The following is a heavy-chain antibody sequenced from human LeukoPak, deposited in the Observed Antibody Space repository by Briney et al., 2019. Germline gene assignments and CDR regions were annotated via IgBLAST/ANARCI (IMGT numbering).Heavy chain of an antibody. CDR1: GFTFSSYG. J-gene: IGHJ4*02. CDR2: ISYDGSNK. Sequence: QPGRSLSLSCAASGFTFSSYGMRWVRPAPGKGLEWVAVISYDGSNKYYADSVKGRFTISRDNSKNTLYLQMNSLRAEDTAVYYCAKGQDSSGYYLLDYWGQGTLVTVSS. V-gene: IGHV3-30*18. D-gene: IGHD3-22*01. CDR3: AKGQDSSGYYLLDY.